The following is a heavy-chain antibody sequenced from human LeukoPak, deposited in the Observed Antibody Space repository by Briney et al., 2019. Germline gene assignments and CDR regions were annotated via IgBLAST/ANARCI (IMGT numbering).Heavy chain of an antibody. CDR2: INSDGSST. V-gene: IGHV3-74*01. J-gene: IGHJ5*02. CDR3: ARAGGDYTKRGFDP. D-gene: IGHD4-11*01. Sequence: GGSLRLSCAASGFTFSSYWMHWVRQAPGKGLVWVSRINSDGSSTSYADSVKGRFTISRDNTKNTLYLQMNSLRAEDTAVYYCARAGGDYTKRGFDPWGQGTLVTVSS. CDR1: GFTFSSYW.